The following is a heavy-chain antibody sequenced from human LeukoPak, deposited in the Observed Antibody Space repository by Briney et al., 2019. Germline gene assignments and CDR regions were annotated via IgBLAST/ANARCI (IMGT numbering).Heavy chain of an antibody. J-gene: IGHJ4*02. CDR1: GDTFSSYA. CDR2: IIPIFGTA. Sequence: SVKVSCKASGDTFSSYAISWVRQAPGQGLEWMGGIIPIFGTANYAQKFQGRVTITADESTSTAYMELSSLRSEDTAVYYCASLPSDTAMVDYWGQGTLVTVSS. D-gene: IGHD5-18*01. V-gene: IGHV1-69*13. CDR3: ASLPSDTAMVDY.